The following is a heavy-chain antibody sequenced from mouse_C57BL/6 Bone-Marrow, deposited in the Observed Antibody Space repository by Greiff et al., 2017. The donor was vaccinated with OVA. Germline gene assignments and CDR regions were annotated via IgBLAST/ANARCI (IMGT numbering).Heavy chain of an antibody. V-gene: IGHV1-50*01. Sequence: QVQLQQPGAELVKPGASVKLSCKASGYTFTSYWMQWVKQRPGQGLEWIGEIDPSDSYTNYNQKFKGKATLTVDTSSSTAYMQLSSPTSEDSAVYYCFLLLRAWFAYWGQGTLVTVSA. CDR1: GYTFTSYW. D-gene: IGHD1-1*01. J-gene: IGHJ3*01. CDR3: FLLLRAWFAY. CDR2: IDPSDSYT.